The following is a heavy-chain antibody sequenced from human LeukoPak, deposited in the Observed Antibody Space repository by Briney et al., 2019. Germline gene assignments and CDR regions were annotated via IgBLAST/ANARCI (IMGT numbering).Heavy chain of an antibody. CDR1: GDSVSTVSNA. CDR3: VRLNWRRKAFGV. D-gene: IGHD1-20*01. V-gene: IGHV6-1*01. Sequence: SQTLSLTCAISGDSVSTVSNAWYWIRQYPSRGLEWLGRTYYNSKWYTDYAVSVSGRTTINPDTSRNQLSLQLSFVTPEDTAVYYCVRLNWRRKAFGVWGQGTMVTASS. J-gene: IGHJ3*01. CDR2: TYYNSKWYT.